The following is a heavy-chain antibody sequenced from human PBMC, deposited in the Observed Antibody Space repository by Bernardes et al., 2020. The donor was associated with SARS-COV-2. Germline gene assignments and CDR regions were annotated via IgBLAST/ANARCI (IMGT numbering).Heavy chain of an antibody. J-gene: IGHJ4*02. D-gene: IGHD6-13*01. V-gene: IGHV3-33*01. CDR2: IWYDGSNK. CDR1: GFTFSSYG. CDR3: AREAVSSSWTRYFDY. Sequence: LRLSCAASGFTFSSYGMQWVRHAPGKGLEWVAVIWYDGSNKYYADSVKGRFTISRDNSKNTLYLQMNSLRAEDTAVYYCAREAVSSSWTRYFDYWGQGTLVTVSS.